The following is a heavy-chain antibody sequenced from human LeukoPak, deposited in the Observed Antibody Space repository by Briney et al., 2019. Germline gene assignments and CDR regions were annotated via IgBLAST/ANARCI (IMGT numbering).Heavy chain of an antibody. CDR3: ASSVVVMPNDAFGI. J-gene: IGHJ3*02. CDR2: INHSGST. CDR1: GGSFSGYY. V-gene: IGHV4-34*01. Sequence: SETLSLTCAVYGGSFSGYYWSWIRQPPGKGLEWIGEINHSGSTNYNPSLKSRVTISVDTSKNQFSLKLSSVTAADTAVYYCASSVVVMPNDAFGIWGQGTMVTVSS. D-gene: IGHD2-21*01.